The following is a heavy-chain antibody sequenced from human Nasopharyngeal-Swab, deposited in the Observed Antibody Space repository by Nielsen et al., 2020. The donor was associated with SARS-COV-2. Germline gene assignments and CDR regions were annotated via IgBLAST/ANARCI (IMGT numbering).Heavy chain of an antibody. V-gene: IGHV4-59*08. CDR1: GGSISSYY. Sequence: SETLSLTCTVSGGSISSYYWSWIRQPPGKGLEWIGYIYYSGSTNYNPSLKSRVTISVDTSKNQFSLKLSSVTAADTAVYYCARYYYDSSGYPNFDCWGQGTLVTVSS. CDR3: ARYYYDSSGYPNFDC. CDR2: IYYSGST. D-gene: IGHD3-22*01. J-gene: IGHJ4*02.